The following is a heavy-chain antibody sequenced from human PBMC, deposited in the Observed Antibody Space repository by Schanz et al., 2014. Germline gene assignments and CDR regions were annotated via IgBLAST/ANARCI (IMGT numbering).Heavy chain of an antibody. D-gene: IGHD6-13*01. CDR1: GFTFSSYA. V-gene: IGHV3-30-3*01. CDR2: ISYDGSNK. Sequence: QVQLVESGGGVVQPGRSLRLSCAAYGFTFSSYAMHWVRQAPGKGLEWVAVISYDGSNKYYADSVKGRFTISRDNARNSLYLHMNTLGAEDTAVYYCAREEGWGIAAAGPKHYYYGMDVWGQGTTVTVSS. J-gene: IGHJ6*02. CDR3: AREEGWGIAAAGPKHYYYGMDV.